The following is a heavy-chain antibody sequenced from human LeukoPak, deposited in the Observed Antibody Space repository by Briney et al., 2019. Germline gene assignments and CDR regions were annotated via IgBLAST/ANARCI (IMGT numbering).Heavy chain of an antibody. CDR1: GDSITSYY. J-gene: IGHJ4*02. Sequence: PSETLSLTCTVSGDSITSYYWSWIRQPPGKGLEWIGFISYSGSTNYNPSLKSRVTISLDTSKNQFSLNLNSVTAADTAVYYCARSPINWLQLRHWGQGTLVTVSS. CDR2: ISYSGST. V-gene: IGHV4-59*01. D-gene: IGHD5-24*01. CDR3: ARSPINWLQLRH.